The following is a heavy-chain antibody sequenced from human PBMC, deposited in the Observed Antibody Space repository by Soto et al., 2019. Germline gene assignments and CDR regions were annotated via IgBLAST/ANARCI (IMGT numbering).Heavy chain of an antibody. J-gene: IGHJ6*02. CDR2: INPNSGGT. CDR3: ARGRGPYDFWCMDV. CDR1: GYTFPSYG. D-gene: IGHD3-3*01. V-gene: IGHV1-2*02. Sequence: GASVKVSCKASGYTFPSYGISWLRQAPGQGLEWMGWINPNSGGTNYAQKFQGRVTMTRDTSISTAYMELSRLRSDDTAVYYCARGRGPYDFWCMDVWGQGTTVTVSS.